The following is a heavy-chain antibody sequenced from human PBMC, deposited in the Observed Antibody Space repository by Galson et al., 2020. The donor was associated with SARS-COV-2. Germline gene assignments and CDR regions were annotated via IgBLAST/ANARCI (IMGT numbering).Heavy chain of an antibody. CDR1: GFSLSTSGMC. V-gene: IGHV2-70*01. D-gene: IGHD3-10*01. CDR3: ARITMVRGVVGPSDAFDI. Sequence: SGPTLVKPTQTLTLTCTFSGFSLSTSGMCVSWIRQPPGKALEWLALIDWDDDKYYSTSLKTRLTISKDTSKNQVVLTMTNIDPVDTATYYCARITMVRGVVGPSDAFDIWRQGIMVTVSS. J-gene: IGHJ3*02. CDR2: IDWDDDK.